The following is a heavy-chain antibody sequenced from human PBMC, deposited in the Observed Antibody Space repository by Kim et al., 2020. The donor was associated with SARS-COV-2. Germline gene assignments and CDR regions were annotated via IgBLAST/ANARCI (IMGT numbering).Heavy chain of an antibody. J-gene: IGHJ4*02. CDR3: AKDQRESRHPIVVVTALYYFDY. CDR2: ISGSGGST. CDR1: GFTFSSYA. V-gene: IGHV3-23*01. Sequence: GGSLRLSCAASGFTFSSYAMSWVRQAPGKGLEWVSAISGSGGSTYYADSVKGRFTISRDNSKNTLYLQMNSLRAEDTAVYYCAKDQRESRHPIVVVTALYYFDYWGQGTLVTVSS. D-gene: IGHD2-21*02.